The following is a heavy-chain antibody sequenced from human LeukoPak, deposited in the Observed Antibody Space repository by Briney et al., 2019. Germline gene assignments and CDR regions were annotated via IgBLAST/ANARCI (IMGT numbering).Heavy chain of an antibody. V-gene: IGHV3-69-1*01. J-gene: IGHJ4*01. Sequence: GGSLRLSCAASGFTFSGYWMHWVRQAPGKGLEWVSMISNGNTEHYADSVKGRFTVSRDNARNSAYLQMNSLRDEDTAMYYCARDYGYCRGNTCYASFDYWGHGTLVTVSS. D-gene: IGHD2-2*01. CDR3: ARDYGYCRGNTCYASFDY. CDR2: ISNGNTE. CDR1: GFTFSGYW.